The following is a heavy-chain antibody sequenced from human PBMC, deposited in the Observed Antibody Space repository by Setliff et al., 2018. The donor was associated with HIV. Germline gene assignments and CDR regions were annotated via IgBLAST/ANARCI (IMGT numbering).Heavy chain of an antibody. J-gene: IGHJ4*02. Sequence: GESLRLSCAASGFTFSSYAMSWVRQAPGKGLDWVSAISGSAGSTYYADSVKGRFTISRDNSKSTLYLQMNSLRAEDTAVYYCAKAARDYYDSSGYYIGIDYWGRGTLVTVS. CDR1: GFTFSSYA. D-gene: IGHD3-22*01. CDR2: ISGSAGST. V-gene: IGHV3-23*01. CDR3: AKAARDYYDSSGYYIGIDY.